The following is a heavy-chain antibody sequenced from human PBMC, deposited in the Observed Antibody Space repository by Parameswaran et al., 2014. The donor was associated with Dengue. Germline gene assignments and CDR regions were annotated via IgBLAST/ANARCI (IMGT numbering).Heavy chain of an antibody. J-gene: IGHJ4*02. CDR3: ARQSLVASITLYYFDF. Sequence: ESLKISCTVSGGSINSDDYYWGWIRQPPGKGLEWIGSIYYGGSPYYNPSLKSRVTISVDTSKNQFSLKLTSVTASDTAMYYCARQSLVASITLYYFDFWGQGTLVTVSS. D-gene: IGHD5-12*01. CDR2: IYYGGSP. CDR1: GGSINSDDYY. V-gene: IGHV4-39*01.